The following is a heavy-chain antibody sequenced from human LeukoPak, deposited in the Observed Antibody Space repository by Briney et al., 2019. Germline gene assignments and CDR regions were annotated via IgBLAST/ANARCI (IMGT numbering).Heavy chain of an antibody. J-gene: IGHJ5*02. Sequence: ASVKVSCKASGYTFTSYDINWVRQATGQGLEWMGWMNPNSGNTGYAQKFQGRVTITKNTSISTAYMELSSLRSEDAAVYYCARRVVAGRNWFDPWGQGTLVTVSS. CDR2: MNPNSGNT. D-gene: IGHD6-19*01. CDR1: GYTFTSYD. CDR3: ARRVVAGRNWFDP. V-gene: IGHV1-8*03.